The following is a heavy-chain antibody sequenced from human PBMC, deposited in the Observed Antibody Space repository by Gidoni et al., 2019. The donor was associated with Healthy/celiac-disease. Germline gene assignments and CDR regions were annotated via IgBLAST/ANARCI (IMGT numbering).Heavy chain of an antibody. CDR1: GFTFSSYA. D-gene: IGHD2-2*01. V-gene: IGHV3-23*01. CDR2: ISGSGGST. CDR3: AKRIGYCSSTSCQEELYYYYGMDV. J-gene: IGHJ6*02. Sequence: EVQLLESGGGLVQPGGSLRLSCAASGFTFSSYAMSWVRQAPGKGLEWVSAISGSGGSTYYADSVKGRFTISRDNSKNTLYLQMNSLRAEDTAVYYCAKRIGYCSSTSCQEELYYYYGMDVWGQGTTVTVSS.